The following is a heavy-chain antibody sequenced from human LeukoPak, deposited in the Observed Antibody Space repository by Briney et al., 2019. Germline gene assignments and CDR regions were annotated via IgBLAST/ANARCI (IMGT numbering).Heavy chain of an antibody. D-gene: IGHD1-26*01. V-gene: IGHV3-9*01. CDR2: LSWNSGSI. J-gene: IGHJ4*02. CDR1: GFIFDDYA. Sequence: GGSLRLSCAASGFIFDDYAMHWVRQVPGKGLEWVSGLSWNSGSIGYADSVKGRFTISRDNAKNSLYLQMDSLRAEDTAVYYCTRDHVGATVEFDSWGQGTLVTVSS. CDR3: TRDHVGATVEFDS.